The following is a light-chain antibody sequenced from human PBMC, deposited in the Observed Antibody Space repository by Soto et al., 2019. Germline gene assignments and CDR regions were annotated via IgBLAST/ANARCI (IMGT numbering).Light chain of an antibody. J-gene: IGKJ3*01. V-gene: IGKV3-20*01. CDR3: QQYSSPIFT. CDR2: GAS. CDR1: QSVSSSY. Sequence: EIVLTQSPGTLSLSPGERATLSCRASQSVSSSYLAWYQQKPGPAPRLLIYGASSRATVIPDRFSGSGSATDFTLTINRLEPDDFAVYYCQQYSSPIFTFGPGTKVDIK.